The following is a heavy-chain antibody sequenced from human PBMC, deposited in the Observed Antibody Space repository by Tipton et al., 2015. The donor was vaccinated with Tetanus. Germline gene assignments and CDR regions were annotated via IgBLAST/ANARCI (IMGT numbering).Heavy chain of an antibody. CDR2: INHSGST. J-gene: IGHJ4*02. CDR1: GGSFSGYY. D-gene: IGHD5-12*01. Sequence: GLVKPSETLSLTCAVYGGSFSGYYWSWIRQPPGKGLEWIGEINHSGSTNYNPSLKSRVTISVDTSKNQFSLKLSSVTAADTAVYYCARHVDIVATIDYWGQGTLVTVSS. V-gene: IGHV4-34*01. CDR3: ARHVDIVATIDY.